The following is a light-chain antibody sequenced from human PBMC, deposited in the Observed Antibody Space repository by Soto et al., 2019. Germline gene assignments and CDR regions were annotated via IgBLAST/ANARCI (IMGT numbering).Light chain of an antibody. V-gene: IGLV2-14*01. J-gene: IGLJ1*01. CDR2: DVS. Sequence: QSALTQPASVSGSPGQSITISCTGTSSDVGGYNYVSWYQQHPGKAPKLMIYDVSNRPSGVSNRFSGSKSGNTASLTISGXXAEXEADYYCSSYTSSSTLVFGTGTKLTVL. CDR3: SSYTSSSTLV. CDR1: SSDVGGYNY.